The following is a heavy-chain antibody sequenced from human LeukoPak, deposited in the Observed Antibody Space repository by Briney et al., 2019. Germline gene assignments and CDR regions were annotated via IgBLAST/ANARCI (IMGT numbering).Heavy chain of an antibody. CDR2: ISSSGST. D-gene: IGHD3-10*01. Sequence: SETLSLTCTVSGDSISSGDYYWSWIRQPAGKGLEWIGRISSSGSTYYNPSLKSRVTISVDTSKNQFSLKLSSVTAADTAVYYCARASGSVAGYGSGGNSVFDYWGQGTLVTVSS. J-gene: IGHJ4*02. V-gene: IGHV4-61*02. CDR3: ARASGSVAGYGSGGNSVFDY. CDR1: GDSISSGDYY.